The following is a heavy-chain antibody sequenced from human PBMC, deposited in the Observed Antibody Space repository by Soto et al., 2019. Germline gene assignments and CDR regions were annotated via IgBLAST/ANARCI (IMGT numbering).Heavy chain of an antibody. Sequence: QVQLVESGGGVVQPGRSLRLSCAASGFTFSNYGMHWVRQAPGKGLEWVTVISSDGNNKYYADSVRDRFTISRDNSKNTLFLQMNSLRAEDTAMYYCAKDRPVKARSGSLSSWGQGTLVTVSS. D-gene: IGHD1-26*01. CDR2: ISSDGNNK. CDR3: AKDRPVKARSGSLSS. V-gene: IGHV3-30*18. CDR1: GFTFSNYG. J-gene: IGHJ5*02.